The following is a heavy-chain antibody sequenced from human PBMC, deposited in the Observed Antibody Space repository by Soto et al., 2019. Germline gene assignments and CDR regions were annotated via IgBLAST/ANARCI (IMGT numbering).Heavy chain of an antibody. CDR3: AKDWELTDP. Sequence: EVPLLESGGGLVQPGGSLRLSCAASGFTFSNYAMSWVRRAPGKGLEWVSTISGSGASTYYADSVQVRFTISRDDSKNTLYLQMNSLRAEDTAVYYCAKDWELTDPWGQGTLVTVSS. D-gene: IGHD1-7*01. CDR1: GFTFSNYA. V-gene: IGHV3-23*01. CDR2: ISGSGAST. J-gene: IGHJ5*02.